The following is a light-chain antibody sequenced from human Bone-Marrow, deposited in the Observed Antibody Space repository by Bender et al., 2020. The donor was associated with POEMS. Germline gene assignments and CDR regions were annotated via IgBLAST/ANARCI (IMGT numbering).Light chain of an antibody. V-gene: IGLV2-23*02. CDR2: EVT. Sequence: QSALTQPASVSGSPGQSITISCTGTSSDVGIYDLVSWYQQHPSKAPKLLIFEVTRRPSGVSIRFSGSKSADTAALTISGLQADDEADYYCCSYAGGNTYVFGTGTKVTVL. CDR3: CSYAGGNTYV. J-gene: IGLJ1*01. CDR1: SSDVGIYDL.